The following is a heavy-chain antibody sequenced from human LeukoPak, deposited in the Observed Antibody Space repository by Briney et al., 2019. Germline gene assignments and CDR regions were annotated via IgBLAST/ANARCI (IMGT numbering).Heavy chain of an antibody. V-gene: IGHV1-18*01. D-gene: IGHD3-16*01. CDR1: GYTFTSYG. CDR3: APLTQMRGYFQH. J-gene: IGHJ1*01. CDR2: ISAYNGNT. Sequence: GASVKVSCKASGYTFTSYGISWVRQAPGQGLEWMGWISAYNGNTNYAQKFQGRVTMTRDTSISTAYMELSRLRSDDTAVYYCAPLTQMRGYFQHWGQGTLVTVSS.